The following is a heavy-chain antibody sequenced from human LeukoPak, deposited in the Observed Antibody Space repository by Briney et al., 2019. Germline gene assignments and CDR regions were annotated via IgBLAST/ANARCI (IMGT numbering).Heavy chain of an antibody. CDR3: ARYYYDSSGYPNLDY. J-gene: IGHJ4*02. CDR2: ISAYNGNT. CDR1: GYTFTSYG. V-gene: IGHV1-18*01. Sequence: ASVTVSCKASGYTFTSYGISWVRQAPGQGLEWMGWISAYNGNTNYAQKLQGRVTMTTDTSTSTAYMELRSLRSDDTAVYYCARYYYDSSGYPNLDYWGQGTLVTVSS. D-gene: IGHD3-22*01.